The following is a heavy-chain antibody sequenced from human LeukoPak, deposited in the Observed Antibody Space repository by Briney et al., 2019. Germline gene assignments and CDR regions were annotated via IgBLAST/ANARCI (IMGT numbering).Heavy chain of an antibody. J-gene: IGHJ6*04. CDR3: ARAEWDCSSTSCYYYYGMDV. CDR1: GYTFTSYA. D-gene: IGHD2-2*01. V-gene: IGHV1-3*01. Sequence: RASVKVSCKASGYTFTSYAMHWVRQAPGQRLEWMGWINAGNGNTKYSQKFQGRVTITRDTSASTAYMELSSLRSEDTAVYYCARAEWDCSSTSCYYYYGMDVWGKGTTVTVSS. CDR2: INAGNGNT.